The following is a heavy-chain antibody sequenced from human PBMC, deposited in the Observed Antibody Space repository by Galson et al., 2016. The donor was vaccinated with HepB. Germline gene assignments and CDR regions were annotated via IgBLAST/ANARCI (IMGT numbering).Heavy chain of an antibody. CDR2: IDGHDDST. D-gene: IGHD4-17*01. Sequence: SLRLSCAASGFTFSSSSMSWVRQAPGKGLEWVSAIDGHDDSTYYADSVRGRFTISRDNSKNTLYLQINSLRAEDTALYYCATGGDYDIWGQGTLVTVSS. CDR3: ATGGDYDI. V-gene: IGHV3-23*01. CDR1: GFTFSSSS. J-gene: IGHJ4*02.